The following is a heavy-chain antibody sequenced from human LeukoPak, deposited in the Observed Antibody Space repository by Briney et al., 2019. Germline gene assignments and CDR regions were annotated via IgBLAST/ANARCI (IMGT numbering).Heavy chain of an antibody. CDR3: ARDVYDFWSGYYD. CDR1: GGSISSGDYY. Sequence: SQTLSLACTVSGGSISSGDYYYNWIRQPAGKGLEWIGRIYTSGSTNYNPSLKSRLTISVDTSKNQFSLKLSSVTAADTAVYYCARDVYDFWSGYYDWGPGTLVTVSS. J-gene: IGHJ4*02. V-gene: IGHV4-61*02. CDR2: IYTSGST. D-gene: IGHD3-3*01.